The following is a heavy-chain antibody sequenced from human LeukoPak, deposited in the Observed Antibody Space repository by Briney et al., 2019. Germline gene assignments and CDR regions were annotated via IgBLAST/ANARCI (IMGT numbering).Heavy chain of an antibody. CDR2: IGWNSGSI. CDR3: AKAMGSRSGYAIDY. D-gene: IGHD5-12*01. CDR1: GFTFDDYA. J-gene: IGHJ4*02. Sequence: GGSLRLSCAASGFTFDDYAMHWVRQAPGKGLEWVSGIGWNSGSIGYADSVKGRFTISRDNAKNSLYLQMNSLGAEDTALYYCAKAMGSRSGYAIDYWGQGTLVTVSS. V-gene: IGHV3-9*01.